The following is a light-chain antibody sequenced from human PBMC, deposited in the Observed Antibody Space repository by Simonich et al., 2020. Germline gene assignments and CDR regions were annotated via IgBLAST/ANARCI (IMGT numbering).Light chain of an antibody. CDR1: QSVLYSSNNKNY. J-gene: IGKJ1*01. CDR3: QQYYSTPWT. Sequence: DIVMTQSPDSLAVSLGERATINCKSSQSVLYSSNNKNYLAWYQQKPGQPPNLLIYWASTRESGVPDRFSCSGSGTDFTLTISSLQAEDVAVYYCQQYYSTPWTFGQGTKVEIK. V-gene: IGKV4-1*01. CDR2: WAS.